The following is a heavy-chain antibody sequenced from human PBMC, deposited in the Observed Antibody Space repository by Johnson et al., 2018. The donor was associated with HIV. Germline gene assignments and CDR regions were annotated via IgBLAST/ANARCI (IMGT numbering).Heavy chain of an antibody. Sequence: QVQLVESGGGVVQPGKSLRLSCAASGFTFSSYAMHWVRQAPGKGLEWVAFIRYDGSNKYYADSVKGRFTISRDNSKNTLYLQMNSLRAEDTAVYYCAKVVTASTSGLDDALDIWGQGTMVTVSS. V-gene: IGHV3-30*02. D-gene: IGHD2-2*01. J-gene: IGHJ3*02. CDR1: GFTFSSYA. CDR2: IRYDGSNK. CDR3: AKVVTASTSGLDDALDI.